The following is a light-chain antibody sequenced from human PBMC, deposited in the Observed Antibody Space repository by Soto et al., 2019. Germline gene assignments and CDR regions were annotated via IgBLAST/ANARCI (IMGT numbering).Light chain of an antibody. Sequence: DIQMTQSPSTPASVGDRVTITCRASQSISRWLAWYQQKPGKAPKLLIYGASSLESGVPSRFSGSGSGTEFTLTISSLLPDDFATYYCQQYSSSSVTFGPGTRVDI. J-gene: IGKJ3*01. CDR1: QSISRW. CDR2: GAS. CDR3: QQYSSSSVT. V-gene: IGKV1-5*03.